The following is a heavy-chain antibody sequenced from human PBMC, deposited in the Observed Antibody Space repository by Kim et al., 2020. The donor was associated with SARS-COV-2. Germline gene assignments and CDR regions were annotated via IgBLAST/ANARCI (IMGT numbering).Heavy chain of an antibody. CDR1: GYTFTSYA. D-gene: IGHD6-13*01. CDR3: ARSGVVGGQQLVSYYYYGMDV. V-gene: IGHV7-4-1*02. Sequence: ASVKVSCKASGYTFTSYAMNWVRQAPGQGLEWMGWINTNTGNPTYAQGFTGRFVFSLDTSVSTAYLQISSLKAEDTAVYYCARSGVVGGQQLVSYYYYGMDVGGQGTTVTVSS. CDR2: INTNTGNP. J-gene: IGHJ6*02.